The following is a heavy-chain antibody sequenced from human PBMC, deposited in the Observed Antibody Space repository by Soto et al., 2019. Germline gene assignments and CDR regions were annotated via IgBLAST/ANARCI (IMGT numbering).Heavy chain of an antibody. CDR2: ISKDGSNK. CDR3: AKETGPQGGFDY. D-gene: IGHD3-9*01. V-gene: IGHV3-30*18. J-gene: IGHJ4*02. Sequence: GGSLRLSCAVSGFTCSNYAMHWVRQAPGKGLEWVAVISKDGSNKYYGDFVKGRFTISRDSSKNTLYLQMNSLREEDTAVYYCAKETGPQGGFDYWGQGTLVTVSS. CDR1: GFTCSNYA.